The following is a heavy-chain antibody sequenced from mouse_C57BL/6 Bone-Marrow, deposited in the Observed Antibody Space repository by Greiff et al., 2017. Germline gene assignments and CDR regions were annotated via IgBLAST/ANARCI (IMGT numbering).Heavy chain of an antibody. CDR1: GYTFTSYD. J-gene: IGHJ1*03. CDR3: ARLGSDGSSGGWDFDV. D-gene: IGHD1-1*01. CDR2: IYPRDGST. V-gene: IGHV1-85*01. Sequence: QVQLQQSGPELVKPGASVKLSCKASGYTFTSYDINWVKQRPGQGLEWIGWIYPRDGSTKYNEKFKGKATLTVDTSSSTAYMELHSLTSEDSAVYFWARLGSDGSSGGWDFDVWGTGTTVTVSS.